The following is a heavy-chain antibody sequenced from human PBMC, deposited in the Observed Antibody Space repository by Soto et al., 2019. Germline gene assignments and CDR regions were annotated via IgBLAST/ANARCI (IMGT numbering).Heavy chain of an antibody. CDR2: IIPFFGTA. V-gene: IGHV1-69*13. CDR3: ARSAPMEAGDKYYYDF. Sequence: GASVKVSCKASGGNFNTFGFSWVRQAPGQGLEWMGGIIPFFGTAKYSQKFEDKITITADESTNTVYMDLRSLTFEDTAIYYCARSAPMEAGDKYYYDFWGQGALVTVSS. D-gene: IGHD3-16*01. J-gene: IGHJ4*02. CDR1: GGNFNTFG.